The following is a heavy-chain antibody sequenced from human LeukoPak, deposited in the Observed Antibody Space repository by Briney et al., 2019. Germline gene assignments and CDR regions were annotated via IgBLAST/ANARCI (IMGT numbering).Heavy chain of an antibody. CDR1: GGSIRRSSYY. J-gene: IGHJ4*02. V-gene: IGHV4-39*01. D-gene: IGHD3-22*01. Sequence: SETLSLTCTVSGGSIRRSSYYWGWIRQPPGKGLEWSGSIYYSGSTFYNPSLKSRVTISVDTSKNQFSLKLSSVTAADTAVYYCAGRKIGDFDSSGYWDYWGQGTLVTVSS. CDR2: IYYSGST. CDR3: AGRKIGDFDSSGYWDY.